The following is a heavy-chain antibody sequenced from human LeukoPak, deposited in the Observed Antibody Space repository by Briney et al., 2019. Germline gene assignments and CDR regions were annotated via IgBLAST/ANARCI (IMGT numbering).Heavy chain of an antibody. J-gene: IGHJ5*02. CDR1: GYTFTGYY. CDR2: INPNSGGT. CDR3: ARARSSSYGRNWFDP. D-gene: IGHD6-6*01. Sequence: ASVKVSCKASGYTFTGYYMHWVRQAPGQGLEWMGRINPNSGGTNYAQKFQGRVTMTRDTSISTAYMALSRLRSDDTAVYYCARARSSSYGRNWFDPWGQGTLVTVSS. V-gene: IGHV1-2*06.